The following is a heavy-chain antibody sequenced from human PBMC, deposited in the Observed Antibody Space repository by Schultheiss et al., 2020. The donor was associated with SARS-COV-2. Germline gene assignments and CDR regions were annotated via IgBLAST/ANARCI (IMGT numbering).Heavy chain of an antibody. J-gene: IGHJ4*02. Sequence: GGSLRLSCAASGFTFSTYNMNWVRQAPGKGLEWVSYISSYSITKYYADSVKGRFTIARDNAKNSLYLQMDSLRDEDTAVYYCARADCSSSSCSSFGHWGQATLVTVSS. CDR3: ARADCSSSSCSSFGH. D-gene: IGHD2-2*01. V-gene: IGHV3-48*02. CDR2: ISSYSITK. CDR1: GFTFSTYN.